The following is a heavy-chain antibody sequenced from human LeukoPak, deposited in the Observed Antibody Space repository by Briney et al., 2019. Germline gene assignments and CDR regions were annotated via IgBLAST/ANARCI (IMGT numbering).Heavy chain of an antibody. V-gene: IGHV3-48*04. CDR2: ISSSSSTI. Sequence: GGSLRLSCAASGFTFSSYSMNWVRQAPGKGLEWVSYISSSSSTIYYADSVKGRFTISRDNAKNSLYLQMNSLRAEDTAVYYCARAAQRITMILVVYYFDYWGQGTLVTVSS. J-gene: IGHJ4*02. CDR3: ARAAQRITMILVVYYFDY. CDR1: GFTFSSYS. D-gene: IGHD3-22*01.